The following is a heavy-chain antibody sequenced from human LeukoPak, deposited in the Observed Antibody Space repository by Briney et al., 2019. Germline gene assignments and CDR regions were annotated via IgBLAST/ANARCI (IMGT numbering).Heavy chain of an antibody. V-gene: IGHV1-69*01. CDR1: GGTFSSYA. J-gene: IGHJ4*02. CDR2: IIPIFGTT. CDR3: ATHSVAVLPIATFDY. Sequence: SVKVSCKASGGTFSSYAISWVRQAPGQGLEWMGGIIPIFGTTNYAQKLQGRVTITADESTSTAYMELSSLRSEDTAMYFCATHSVAVLPIATFDYWGQGTLVTVSS. D-gene: IGHD2-21*01.